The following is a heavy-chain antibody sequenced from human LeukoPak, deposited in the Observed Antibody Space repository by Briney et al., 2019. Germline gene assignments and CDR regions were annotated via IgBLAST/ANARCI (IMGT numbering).Heavy chain of an antibody. CDR3: ARDFDYYDSRGFDY. V-gene: IGHV1-2*04. Sequence: ASVKVSCKASGYTFTGYYMHWVRQAPGQGLEWMGWINPNSGGTNYAQKFQGWVTMTRDTSSSTAYMELSRLRSDDTAVYYCARDFDYYDSRGFDYWGQGTLVTVSS. CDR1: GYTFTGYY. CDR2: INPNSGGT. D-gene: IGHD3-22*01. J-gene: IGHJ4*02.